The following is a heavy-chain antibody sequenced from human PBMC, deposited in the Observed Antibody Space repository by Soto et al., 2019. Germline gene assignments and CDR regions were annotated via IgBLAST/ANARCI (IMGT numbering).Heavy chain of an antibody. J-gene: IGHJ4*02. V-gene: IGHV3-7*01. CDR3: ARDLSAVAGTGLDY. CDR1: GFTFSSYW. CDR2: IKQDGSEK. Sequence: GGSLRLSCAASGFTFSSYWMSWVRQAPGKGLEWVANIKQDGSEKYYVDSVKGRFTISRDNAKNSLYLQMNSLRAEDTAVYYCARDLSAVAGTGLDYWGQGTLVTVSS. D-gene: IGHD6-19*01.